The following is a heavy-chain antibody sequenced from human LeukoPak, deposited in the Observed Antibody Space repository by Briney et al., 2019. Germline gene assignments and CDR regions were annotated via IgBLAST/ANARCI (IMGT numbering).Heavy chain of an antibody. J-gene: IGHJ5*02. CDR2: INAGNGNT. D-gene: IGHD3-22*01. CDR1: GYTFTSYA. V-gene: IGHV1-3*01. CDR3: AREGYYDSSGYNWFDP. Sequence: GASVKVSCKASGYTFTSYAMHWVRQAPGQRLEWMGWINAGNGNTKYSQKFQGRVTITRDTSASTAYMELSSLRSEDTAVYYCAREGYYDSSGYNWFDPWGQGTLVTVSS.